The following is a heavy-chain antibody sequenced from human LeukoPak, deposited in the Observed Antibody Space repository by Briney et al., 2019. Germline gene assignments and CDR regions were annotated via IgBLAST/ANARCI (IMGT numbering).Heavy chain of an antibody. CDR1: GGSFSGYY. CDR2: INHSGST. CDR3: ARAVVTATLFDY. Sequence: ASETLSLTCAVYGGSFSGYYWSWIRQPPGKGLEWIGEINHSGSTNYNPSLKSRVTISVDTSKNQFSLKLSSVTAADTAVYYCARAVVTATLFDYWGQGTLVTVSS. D-gene: IGHD2-21*02. J-gene: IGHJ4*02. V-gene: IGHV4-34*01.